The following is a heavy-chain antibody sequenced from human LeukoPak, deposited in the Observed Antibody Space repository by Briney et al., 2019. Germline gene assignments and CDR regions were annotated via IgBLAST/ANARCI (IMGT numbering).Heavy chain of an antibody. Sequence: PGGSLRLSCAASGFTFSSYAMSWVRQAPGKGLEWVSAISGSGGSTYYADSVKGRFTISRDNSKNTLYLQMNSLRAEDTAVYYCARLSVAGTWFDYWGQGTLVTVSS. CDR3: ARLSVAGTWFDY. CDR1: GFTFSSYA. J-gene: IGHJ4*02. CDR2: ISGSGGST. D-gene: IGHD6-13*01. V-gene: IGHV3-23*01.